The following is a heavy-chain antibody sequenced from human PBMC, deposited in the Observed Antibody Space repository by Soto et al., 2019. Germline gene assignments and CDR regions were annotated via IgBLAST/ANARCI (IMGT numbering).Heavy chain of an antibody. Sequence: PSETLSLTCTVSGGSISNYYCNWIRQPAGKGLEWIGRIDTSGSTNYNPSLMSRVTMSVDTSKQEFSLKLSSVTAADTALYYCARGGQDFWSGPFDYWGRGALVTVSS. CDR1: GGSISNYY. J-gene: IGHJ4*02. CDR2: IDTSGST. D-gene: IGHD3-3*01. V-gene: IGHV4-4*07. CDR3: ARGGQDFWSGPFDY.